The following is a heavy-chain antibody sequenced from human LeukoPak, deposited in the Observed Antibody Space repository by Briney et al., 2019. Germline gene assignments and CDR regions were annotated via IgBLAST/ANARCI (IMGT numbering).Heavy chain of an antibody. CDR3: ARVASWGSGSLNDY. CDR1: GYTFTGYY. D-gene: IGHD3-10*01. J-gene: IGHJ4*02. Sequence: GASVKVSCKASGYTFTGYYMHWVRQAPGQGLEWMGWINPNSGGTNYPQKFQGRVTMTRDTSISTAYMELSRLRSDDTAVYYCARVASWGSGSLNDYWGQGTLVTVSS. V-gene: IGHV1-2*02. CDR2: INPNSGGT.